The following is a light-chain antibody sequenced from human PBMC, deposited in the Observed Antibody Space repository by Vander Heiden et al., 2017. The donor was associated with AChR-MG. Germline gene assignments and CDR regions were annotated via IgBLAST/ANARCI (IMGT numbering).Light chain of an antibody. J-gene: IGKJ1*01. CDR1: QSLLHSNGYTY. CDR3: MQALQTPGT. Sequence: EIVMTQSPLPLPVTPGEPASISCRSSQSLLHSNGYTYLDWYLQKPGQSPQLLIYLVSIRAPGVPDRFSASGSGTDFTLKISRVEADDVGVYYCMQALQTPGTFGQGTKVEIK. CDR2: LVS. V-gene: IGKV2-28*01.